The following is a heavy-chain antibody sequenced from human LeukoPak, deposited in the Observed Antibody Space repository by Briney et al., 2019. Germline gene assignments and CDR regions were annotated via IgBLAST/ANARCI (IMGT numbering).Heavy chain of an antibody. CDR2: IYHSGTT. CDR1: GESISSGGYY. Sequence: PSQTLSLTCTVTGESISSGGYYWNWIRQSPGKGLEWIGYIYHSGTTSYNPSLKSRVTISVDKSKNQFSLKLDSVTAADTAVYYCARDRGGESWDRFDSWGQGTLVTVSS. CDR3: ARDRGGESWDRFDS. V-gene: IGHV4-30-2*06. D-gene: IGHD3-10*01. J-gene: IGHJ4*02.